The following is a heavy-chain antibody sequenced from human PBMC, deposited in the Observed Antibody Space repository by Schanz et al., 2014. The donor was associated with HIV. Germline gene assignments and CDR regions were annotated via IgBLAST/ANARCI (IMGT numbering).Heavy chain of an antibody. CDR2: INPSGGST. J-gene: IGHJ4*02. Sequence: QVQLVQSGAEVKKPGASVKVSCKASGYTFTTYYMHWVRQAPGQGLEWMGIINPSGGSTSYAQKFQGRFTMTSYTSTGTAYMELRSLRSDDTAVFYCARVGAGVTVCFDYWGQGTLVSVSS. CDR3: ARVGAGVTVCFDY. V-gene: IGHV1-46*01. CDR1: GYTFTTYY. D-gene: IGHD3-10*01.